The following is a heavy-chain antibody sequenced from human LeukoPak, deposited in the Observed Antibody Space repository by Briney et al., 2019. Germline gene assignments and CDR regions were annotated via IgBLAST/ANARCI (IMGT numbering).Heavy chain of an antibody. CDR2: ISPILGIA. CDR3: ARDPCGGAGGGDCYHTYYGMDV. D-gene: IGHD2-21*02. CDR1: GGTFNNYA. V-gene: IGHV1-69*04. Sequence: SVKVSCKASGGTFNNYAISWVRQAPGQGLEWMARISPILGIANYAQKLQGRVTITADKSTSTAYMELSSLRSEDTAVYYCARDPCGGAGGGDCYHTYYGMDVWGQGTTVTVSS. J-gene: IGHJ6*02.